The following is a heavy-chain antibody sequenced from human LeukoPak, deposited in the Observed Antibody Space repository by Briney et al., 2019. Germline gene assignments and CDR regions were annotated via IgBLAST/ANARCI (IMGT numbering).Heavy chain of an antibody. CDR3: AKDPRITKNYYYYYYMDV. CDR1: GFTFSNYA. Sequence: PGGSLRLSCAASGFTFSNYAMSWVRQAPGKRLEWVSAISGSGGSTNYVDSVKGRFTISRDNSKNTLYLQMNSLRVEDTALYYCAKDPRITKNYYYYYYMDVWGKGTTVTVSS. CDR2: ISGSGGST. J-gene: IGHJ6*03. V-gene: IGHV3-23*01. D-gene: IGHD3-3*01.